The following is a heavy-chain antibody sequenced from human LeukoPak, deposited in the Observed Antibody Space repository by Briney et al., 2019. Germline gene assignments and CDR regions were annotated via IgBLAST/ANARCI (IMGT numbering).Heavy chain of an antibody. D-gene: IGHD6-13*01. V-gene: IGHV3-11*01. CDR3: ARRKHSSGWSPNEYYFDY. Sequence: KPGGSLRLSCAASGFTFSDYYMSWIRQAPGKGLEWVSYFDISGTTIYYTHSVKGRFTISRDNAKNSLYLQMNSLRAEDTAFYYCARRKHSSGWSPNEYYFDYWGQGTLVTVSS. CDR1: GFTFSDYY. CDR2: FDISGTTI. J-gene: IGHJ4*02.